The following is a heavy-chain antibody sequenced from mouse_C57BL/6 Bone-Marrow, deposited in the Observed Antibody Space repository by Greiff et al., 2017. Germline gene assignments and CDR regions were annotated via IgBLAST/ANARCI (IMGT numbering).Heavy chain of an antibody. D-gene: IGHD1-1*01. Sequence: VQLQQPGAELVMPGASVKLSCKASGYTFTSYWMHWVKQRPGQGLEWIGEIDPSDSYTNYNQKFKGKSTLTGDKSSSTAYMQLSSLTSEDSAVYDCATLLRSFAYWGQGTLVTVSA. J-gene: IGHJ3*01. V-gene: IGHV1-69*01. CDR2: IDPSDSYT. CDR3: ATLLRSFAY. CDR1: GYTFTSYW.